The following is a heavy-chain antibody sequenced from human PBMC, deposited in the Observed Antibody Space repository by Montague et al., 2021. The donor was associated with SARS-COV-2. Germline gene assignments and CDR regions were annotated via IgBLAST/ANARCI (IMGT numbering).Heavy chain of an antibody. CDR3: AKPLATGNYYY. CDR2: INYSGST. D-gene: IGHD1-1*01. CDR1: GGSITSYY. Sequence: SETLSLTCTVYGGSITSYYWSWIRQPPGKGLEYIGYINYSGSTNYNPSLKSRVTISVDTSQNQFSLKLSSVTAADTAVYYCAKPLATGNYYYWGQGTLVTVSS. J-gene: IGHJ4*02. V-gene: IGHV4-59*08.